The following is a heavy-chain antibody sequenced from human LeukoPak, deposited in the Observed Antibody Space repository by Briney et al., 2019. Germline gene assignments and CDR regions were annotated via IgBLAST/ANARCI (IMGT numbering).Heavy chain of an antibody. CDR1: GLPFSSYE. D-gene: IGHD5-18*01. CDR3: ARGGFNYDSYHFDY. CDR2: TSGSGSTI. Sequence: GGPLRLSCAASGLPFSSYEMNWVRQAPGKGLEWVSYTSGSGSTIYYADSVKGRFTISRDNAKNSLYLQMNSLRAEDTAVYYCARGGFNYDSYHFDYWGQGTLVTVSS. V-gene: IGHV3-48*03. J-gene: IGHJ4*02.